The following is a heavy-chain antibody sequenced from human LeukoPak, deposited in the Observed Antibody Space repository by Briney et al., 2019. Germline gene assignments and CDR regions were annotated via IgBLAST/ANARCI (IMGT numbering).Heavy chain of an antibody. CDR3: ARVALSYGGAFDI. V-gene: IGHV4-39*07. CDR1: GDSISSSSYY. J-gene: IGHJ3*02. Sequence: PSETLSLTCSASGDSISSSSYYWVWIRQPPGKGLEWIGNIYFSGSSYYNPSLKSRVTISVDTSKNQFSLKLSSVTAADTALYYCARVALSYGGAFDIWGQGTMVTVSS. D-gene: IGHD3-16*02. CDR2: IYFSGSS.